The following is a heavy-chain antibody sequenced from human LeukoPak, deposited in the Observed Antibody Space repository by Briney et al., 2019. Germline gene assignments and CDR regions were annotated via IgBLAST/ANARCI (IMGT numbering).Heavy chain of an antibody. J-gene: IGHJ4*02. CDR3: ARQNGLVGATSD. CDR1: GSRFTSYW. D-gene: IGHD1-26*01. Sequence: GASLKISCKGSGSRFTSYWIGWGRRMPGKGVEWMGIIYPGDSDTSYSPSFQGQVTISADKSISTAYLQWSSLKASDTAMYYCARQNGLVGATSDWGQGTLVTVSS. V-gene: IGHV5-51*01. CDR2: IYPGDSDT.